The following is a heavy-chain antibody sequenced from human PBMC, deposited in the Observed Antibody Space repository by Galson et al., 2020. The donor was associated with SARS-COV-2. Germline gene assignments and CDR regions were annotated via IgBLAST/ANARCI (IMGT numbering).Heavy chain of an antibody. V-gene: IGHV3-64D*06. CDR2: ISSNGETS. CDR3: LSYSSTRQNH. J-gene: IGHJ5*02. CDR1: GFIFSDYA. D-gene: IGHD2-2*01. Sequence: GGSLRLSCSASGFIFSDYAMHWVRQAPGKGLEYVSAISSNGETSFYADSVNGRFTMSRDNSKNMFYLQMTALRLEYTAFYFCLSYSSTRQNHWGQGTLVTVSS.